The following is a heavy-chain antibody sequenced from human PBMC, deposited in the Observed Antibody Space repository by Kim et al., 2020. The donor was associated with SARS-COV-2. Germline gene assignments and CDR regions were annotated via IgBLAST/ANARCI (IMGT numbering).Heavy chain of an antibody. V-gene: IGHV3-7*03. J-gene: IGHJ4*02. CDR1: GFTFSRNW. D-gene: IGHD2-21*01. CDR2: INQVGSVK. Sequence: GGSLRLSCAASGFTFSRNWMSWVRQAPGKGLEWVANINQVGSVKQYVGSVKGRFTISRDNAKNSVDLQMNSLRAEDTAVYYCALGDWFDYWGQGTLVAVSS. CDR3: ALGDWFDY.